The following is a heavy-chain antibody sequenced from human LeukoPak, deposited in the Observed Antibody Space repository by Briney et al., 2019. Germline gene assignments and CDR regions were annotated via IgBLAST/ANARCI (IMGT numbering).Heavy chain of an antibody. J-gene: IGHJ6*03. CDR1: GLTFSSYW. V-gene: IGHV3-23*01. CDR2: ISGSGGST. CDR3: AKVGGDKLREIQYYYYMDV. D-gene: IGHD3-10*01. Sequence: GGSLRLSCAASGLTFSSYWMRWVRQAPGKGLEWVSAISGSGGSTYYADSVKGRFTISRDNSKNTLYLQMNSLRAEDTAVYYCAKVGGDKLREIQYYYYMDVWGKGTTVTVSS.